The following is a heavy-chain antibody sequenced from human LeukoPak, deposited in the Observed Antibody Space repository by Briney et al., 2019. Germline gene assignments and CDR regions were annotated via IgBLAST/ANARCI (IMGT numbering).Heavy chain of an antibody. V-gene: IGHV1-2*02. D-gene: IGHD1-1*01. CDR2: INPNSGGT. CDR1: GYTFTSYD. J-gene: IGHJ4*02. CDR3: ARVQPERRVDDY. Sequence: GASVKVSCKASGYTFTSYDINWVRQATGQGLEWMGWINPNSGGTNYAQKFQGRVTMTRDTSISTAYMELSRLRSDDTAVYYCARVQPERRVDDYWGQGTLVTVSS.